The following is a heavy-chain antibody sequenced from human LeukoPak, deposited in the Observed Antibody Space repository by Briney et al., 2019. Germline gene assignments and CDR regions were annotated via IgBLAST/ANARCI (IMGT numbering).Heavy chain of an antibody. CDR1: GFTFSSYW. CDR2: ISSSGSTI. CDR3: ARDHRGIYSPFDY. V-gene: IGHV3-48*04. J-gene: IGHJ4*02. Sequence: GGSLRLPCAASGFTFSSYWMSWVRQAPGKGLEWVSYISSSGSTIYYADSVKGRFTISRDNAKNSLYLQMNSLRAEDTAVYYCARDHRGIYSPFDYWGQGTLVIVSS. D-gene: IGHD2-21*01.